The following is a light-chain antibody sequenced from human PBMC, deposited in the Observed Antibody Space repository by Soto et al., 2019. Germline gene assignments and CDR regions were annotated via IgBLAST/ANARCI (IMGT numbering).Light chain of an antibody. CDR1: KNDIGVYDF. CDR3: KSYAGSNTYV. V-gene: IGLV2-8*01. Sequence: QSALTQPPSASGSPGQSVTISCTGTKNDIGVYDFVSWYQHHPGKAPRLIIYEVVQRPSGVPDRFSGSKSGNTASLTVSGLHAADEAAYFCKSYAGSNTYVFGSGTKVTVL. CDR2: EVV. J-gene: IGLJ1*01.